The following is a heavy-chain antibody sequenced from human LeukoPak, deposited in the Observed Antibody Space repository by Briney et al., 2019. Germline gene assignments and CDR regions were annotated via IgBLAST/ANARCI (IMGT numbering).Heavy chain of an antibody. D-gene: IGHD1-14*01. CDR1: GFTVSSNY. CDR2: IYSGGSA. V-gene: IGHV3-53*01. Sequence: GGSLRLSCAASGFTVSSNYMSWVRQAPGKGLEWVSVIYSGGSAYYADSVKGRFTISRDNSKNTLYLQMNSLRAEDTAVYYCASPRTYGNAFDIWGQGTMVTVSS. CDR3: ASPRTYGNAFDI. J-gene: IGHJ3*02.